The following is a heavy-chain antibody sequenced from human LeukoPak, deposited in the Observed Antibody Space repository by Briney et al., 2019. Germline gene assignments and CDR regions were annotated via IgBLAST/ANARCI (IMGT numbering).Heavy chain of an antibody. J-gene: IGHJ4*02. CDR1: GGTFSSYA. CDR2: IIPILGIA. V-gene: IGHV1-69*04. CDR3: AGGMGKYYYDSSGYYGL. Sequence: SVKVSCKASGGTFSSYAISWVRQAPGQGLEWMGRIIPILGIANYAQKFQGRVTITADKSTSTAYMELSSLRSEDTAAYYCAGGMGKYYYDSSGYYGLWGQGTLVTVSS. D-gene: IGHD3-22*01.